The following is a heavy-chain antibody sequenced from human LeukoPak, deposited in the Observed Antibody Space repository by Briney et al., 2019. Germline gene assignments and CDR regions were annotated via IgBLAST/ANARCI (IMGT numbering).Heavy chain of an antibody. D-gene: IGHD3-3*01. Sequence: GGSLRLSCAASGFTFSSYAMSWVRQAPGKGVEWVSAISGSGGSTYYADAVKGRFTISRDNSKNTLYLQMNSLRAEGTAVYYCANQPVYCDFWSGTLDYWGQGTLVTVSS. CDR2: ISGSGGST. CDR3: ANQPVYCDFWSGTLDY. CDR1: GFTFSSYA. J-gene: IGHJ4*02. V-gene: IGHV3-23*01.